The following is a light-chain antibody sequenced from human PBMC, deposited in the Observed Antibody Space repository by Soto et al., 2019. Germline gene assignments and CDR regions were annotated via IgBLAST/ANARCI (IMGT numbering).Light chain of an antibody. V-gene: IGLV2-23*01. CDR1: SSDVGTSNL. CDR3: CSYAGSTTHVI. CDR2: EGT. J-gene: IGLJ2*01. Sequence: QSALTQPASVSGSPGQSITISCTGTSSDVGTSNLVSWNQQCPGKTPKLMIYEGTKRPSGVSNRFSGSKSGNTASLTISGLQADDEADYYCCSYAGSTTHVIFGGGTKLTVL.